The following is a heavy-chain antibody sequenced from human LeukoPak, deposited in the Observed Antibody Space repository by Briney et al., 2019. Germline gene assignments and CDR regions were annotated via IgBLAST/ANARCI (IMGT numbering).Heavy chain of an antibody. CDR3: AKAPPYYSDSSGYFQH. CDR1: GFTFDDSA. Sequence: GGPLRLSRAASGFTFDDSAMHWVRQVPGKGLEWVSGISWSSGIIDYADSVKGRFTISRDNAKSSLYLQMNNLRPDDTAFYYCAKAPPYYSDSSGYFQHWGQGTLVTVSS. J-gene: IGHJ1*01. CDR2: ISWSSGII. V-gene: IGHV3-9*01. D-gene: IGHD3-22*01.